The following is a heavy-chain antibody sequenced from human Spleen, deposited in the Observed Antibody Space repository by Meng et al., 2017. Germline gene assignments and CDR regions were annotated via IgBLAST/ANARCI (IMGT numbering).Heavy chain of an antibody. CDR1: GFTFDDYG. CDR2: INWNGGST. Sequence: GESLKISCAASGFTFDDYGMSWVRQAPGKGLEWVSGINWNGGSTGYADSVKGRFTISRDNAKNSLYLQMNSLRAEDTAVYYCNSRPGYFDYWGQGTLVTVSS. V-gene: IGHV3-20*04. J-gene: IGHJ4*02. D-gene: IGHD1-14*01. CDR3: NSRPGYFDY.